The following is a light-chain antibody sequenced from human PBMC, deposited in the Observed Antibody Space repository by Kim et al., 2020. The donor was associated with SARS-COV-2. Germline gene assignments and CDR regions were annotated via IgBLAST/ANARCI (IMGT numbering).Light chain of an antibody. J-gene: IGKJ2*02. CDR3: QQYNTWPCT. V-gene: IGKV3-15*01. CDR2: GSS. CDR1: QSVRTN. Sequence: EIVMTQSPASLSLSPGESGTLSCRASQSVRTNLAWYQQRPGQAPRLLFHGSSTRATDLPARFRGSGSGTEFTLTISSLQSEDFAVYYCQQYNTWPCTFGQGTKLEI.